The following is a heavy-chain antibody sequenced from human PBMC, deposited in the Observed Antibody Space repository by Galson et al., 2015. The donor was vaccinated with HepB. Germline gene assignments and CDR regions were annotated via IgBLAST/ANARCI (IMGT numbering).Heavy chain of an antibody. CDR1: GFTFSSYA. V-gene: IGHV3-30*04. J-gene: IGHJ6*03. D-gene: IGHD2-2*02. CDR2: ISYDGSNK. CDR3: ARVGLPFKYCSSTSCYTNIGFYYYMDV. Sequence: SLRLSCAASGFTFSSYAMHWVRQAPGKGLEWVAVISYDGSNKYYADSVKGRFTISRDNSKNTLYLQMNSLRAEDTAVYYCARVGLPFKYCSSTSCYTNIGFYYYMDVWGKGTTVTVSS.